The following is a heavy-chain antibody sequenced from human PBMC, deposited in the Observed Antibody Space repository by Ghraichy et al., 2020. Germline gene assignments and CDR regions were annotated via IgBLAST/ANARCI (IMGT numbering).Heavy chain of an antibody. CDR3: ARGQGILALGYYFYY. CDR2: INSRTGGT. CDR1: GYTFTDYY. V-gene: IGHV1-2*06. J-gene: IGHJ4*02. Sequence: ASVKVSCKASGYTFTDYYINWVRQAPGQGLEWVARINSRTGGTKYAQNFQGRVTVTRDTSISTAYMELSGLRSDDTAVYYCARGQGILALGYYFYYWDQGTLVTVSS. D-gene: IGHD6-13*01.